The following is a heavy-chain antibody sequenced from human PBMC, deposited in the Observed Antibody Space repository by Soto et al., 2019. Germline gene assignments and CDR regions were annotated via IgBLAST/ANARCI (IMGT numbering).Heavy chain of an antibody. V-gene: IGHV1-3*01. CDR3: ARDGTAYCGGDGDSPLVCYGMGV. CDR2: INAGNGNT. CDR1: GYTFTSYA. Sequence: ASVKVSCKASGYTFTSYAMHWVRQAPGQRLEWMGWINAGNGNTKYSQKFQGRVTITRDTSASTAYMELSSLRSEDTAVYYCARDGTAYCGGDGDSPLVCYGMGVWRQGTTVTVSS. J-gene: IGHJ6*02. D-gene: IGHD2-21*02.